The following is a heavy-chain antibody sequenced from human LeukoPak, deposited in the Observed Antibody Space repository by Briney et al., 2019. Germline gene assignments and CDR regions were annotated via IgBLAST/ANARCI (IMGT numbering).Heavy chain of an antibody. CDR2: INPNSGGT. J-gene: IGHJ4*02. CDR1: GYTFTGYY. Sequence: GASVKVSCKASGYTFTGYYMHWVRQAPGQGLEWMGWINPNSGGTNYAQKFQGRVTMTRDTSISTAYMELSRLRSDDTAVYYCARDMRKVTTWYFDYWGQGTLVTVSS. D-gene: IGHD4-17*01. V-gene: IGHV1-2*02. CDR3: ARDMRKVTTWYFDY.